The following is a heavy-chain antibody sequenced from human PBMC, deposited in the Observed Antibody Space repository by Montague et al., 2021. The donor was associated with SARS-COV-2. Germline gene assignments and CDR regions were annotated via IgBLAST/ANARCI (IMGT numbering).Heavy chain of an antibody. V-gene: IGHV3-48*03. Sequence: SLRLSCAASGFTFSYYDMNWVRQAPGKGPECISYISTSAYTTTYAGSVQGRFTISRDNGKNSLYLPMNSLRVEDTAVYYCTRDYRSVVGDGLDIWGQGTKVTVSS. D-gene: IGHD3-16*02. CDR2: ISTSAYTT. CDR1: GFTFSYYD. J-gene: IGHJ3*02. CDR3: TRDYRSVVGDGLDI.